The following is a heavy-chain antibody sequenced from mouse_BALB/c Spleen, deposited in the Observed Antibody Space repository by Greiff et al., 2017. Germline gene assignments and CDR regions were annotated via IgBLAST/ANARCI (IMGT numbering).Heavy chain of an antibody. J-gene: IGHJ1*01. CDR1: GFTFSDYY. Sequence: EVKLVESGGGLVKPGGSLKLSCAASGFTFSDYYMYWVRQTPEKRLEWVATISDGGGYTYSPDSVKGRFTISRDNAKSNLYLQMISLQSEDTAMYYSARGEYYRFHWYFDVWGAGTTLTVSS. D-gene: IGHD2-14*01. CDR2: ISDGGGYT. V-gene: IGHV5-4*02. CDR3: ARGEYYRFHWYFDV.